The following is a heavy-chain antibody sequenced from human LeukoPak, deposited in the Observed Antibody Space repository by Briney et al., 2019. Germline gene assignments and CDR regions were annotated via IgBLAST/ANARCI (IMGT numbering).Heavy chain of an antibody. CDR2: INSDGSST. CDR3: ARDRIQQGYVDY. J-gene: IGHJ4*02. Sequence: GGSLRLSCAASGFTFSSYWMHWDRQAPGKGLVWVSRINSDGSSTSYADSVKGRFTISRDNAKNTLYLQMNSLRAEDTAVYYCARDRIQQGYVDYWGQGTLVTVSS. V-gene: IGHV3-74*01. CDR1: GFTFSSYW. D-gene: IGHD2-15*01.